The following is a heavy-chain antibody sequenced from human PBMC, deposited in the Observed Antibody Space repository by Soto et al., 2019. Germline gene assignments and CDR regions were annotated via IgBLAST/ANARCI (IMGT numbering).Heavy chain of an antibody. Sequence: EVQLLESGGGLGQPGGSLRLSCEASGFTFSSYAMSWGRQAPGKGLEWVAGISGSGGSTYYADSVRGRFTISRDNSKNMVYLQMNSLRVEDRAVYYCAKRMYNDMRSGLDVWGQGTTVTVSS. J-gene: IGHJ6*02. V-gene: IGHV3-23*01. CDR2: ISGSGGST. CDR1: GFTFSSYA. CDR3: AKRMYNDMRSGLDV. D-gene: IGHD1-1*01.